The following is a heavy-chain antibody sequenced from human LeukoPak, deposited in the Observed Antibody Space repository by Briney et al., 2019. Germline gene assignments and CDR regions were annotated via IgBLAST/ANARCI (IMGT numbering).Heavy chain of an antibody. CDR3: ATVDTATNAFDI. CDR1: GYTLTELS. Sequence: GASVKVSCTVSGYTLTELSMHWVRQAPGKGLEWMGGFDPEDGETIYAQKFQGRVTMTEDTSTDTAYMELSSLRSEDTAVYYCATVDTATNAFDIWGQGTMVTVSS. J-gene: IGHJ3*02. D-gene: IGHD5-18*01. V-gene: IGHV1-24*01. CDR2: FDPEDGET.